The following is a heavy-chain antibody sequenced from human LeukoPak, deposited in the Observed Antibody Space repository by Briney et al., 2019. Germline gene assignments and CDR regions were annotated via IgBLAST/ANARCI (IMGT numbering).Heavy chain of an antibody. CDR2: IIPIFGTA. CDR3: ARAKTYDFWSGIDYYYYMDV. V-gene: IGHV1-69*13. D-gene: IGHD3-3*01. J-gene: IGHJ6*03. Sequence: ASVKVSCKASGGTFSSYAISWVRQAPGQGLEWMGGIIPIFGTANYAQKFQGRVTITADESTSTAYMELSSLRSEDTAVYYCARAKTYDFWSGIDYYYYMDVWGKGTTVTVSS. CDR1: GGTFSSYA.